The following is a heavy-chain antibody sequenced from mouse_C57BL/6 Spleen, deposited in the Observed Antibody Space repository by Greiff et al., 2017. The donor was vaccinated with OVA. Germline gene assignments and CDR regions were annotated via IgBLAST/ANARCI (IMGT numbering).Heavy chain of an antibody. CDR3: ARGGNWDYYAMDY. CDR1: GFTFSDYY. D-gene: IGHD4-1*01. CDR2: INYDGSST. V-gene: IGHV5-16*01. Sequence: EVKLVESEGGLVQPGSSMKLSCTASGFTFSDYYMAWVRQVPEKGLEWVANINYDGSSTYYLDSLKSRFIISRDNAKNILYLQMSSLKSEDTATYYCARGGNWDYYAMDYWGQGTSVTVSS. J-gene: IGHJ4*01.